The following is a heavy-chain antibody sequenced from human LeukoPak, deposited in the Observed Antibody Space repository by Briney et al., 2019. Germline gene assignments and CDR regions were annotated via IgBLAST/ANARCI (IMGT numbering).Heavy chain of an antibody. CDR2: ISYDGSNK. V-gene: IGHV3-30*03. D-gene: IGHD5-12*01. Sequence: GRCMRPACVASGFTFGSYGMQWVRPAAGKGLEWVAVISYDGSNKYYADSGKGRFTISRDNAKNSLYLQMNSLRGEDTAVYYCARGGVDIVATISVDYYYMDVWGKGTTVTVSS. J-gene: IGHJ6*03. CDR1: GFTFGSYG. CDR3: ARGGVDIVATISVDYYYMDV.